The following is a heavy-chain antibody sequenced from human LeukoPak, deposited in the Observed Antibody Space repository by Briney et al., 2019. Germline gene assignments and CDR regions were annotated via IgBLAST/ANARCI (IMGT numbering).Heavy chain of an antibody. CDR3: ARDVGRVGAPDY. CDR2: ISSSSSYI. CDR1: GFTFSSYS. Sequence: PGGSLRLSCAASGFTFSSYSMNWVRQAPGKGLEWVSSISSSSSYIYYADSVKGQFTISRDNAKNSLYLQMNSLRAEDTAVYYCARDVGRVGAPDYWGQGTLVTVSS. V-gene: IGHV3-21*01. D-gene: IGHD1-26*01. J-gene: IGHJ4*02.